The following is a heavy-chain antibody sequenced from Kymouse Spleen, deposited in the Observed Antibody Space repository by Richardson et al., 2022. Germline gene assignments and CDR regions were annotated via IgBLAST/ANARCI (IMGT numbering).Heavy chain of an antibody. CDR2: IRSKANSYAT. J-gene: IGHJ6*02. V-gene: IGHV3-73*02. Sequence: EVQLVESGGGLVQPGGSLKLSCAASGFTFSGSAMHWVRQASGKGLEWVGRIRSKANSYATAYAASVKGRFTISRDDSKNTAYLQMNSLKTEDTAVYYCTSGYSSGWYEGYYYYYGMDVWGQGTTVTVSS. CDR1: GFTFSGSA. D-gene: IGHD6-19*01. CDR3: TSGYSSGWYEGYYYYYGMDV.